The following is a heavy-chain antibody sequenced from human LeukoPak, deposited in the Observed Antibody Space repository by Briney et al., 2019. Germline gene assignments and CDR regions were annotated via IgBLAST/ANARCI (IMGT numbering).Heavy chain of an antibody. CDR3: ARDAGLQQQLVPDAFDI. CDR2: IIPIFGTA. Sequence: SVKVSCKASGGTFSSYAISWVRQAPGQGLEWMGGIIPIFGTANYAQKFQGRVTITADKSTSTAYMELSSLRSEDTAVYYCARDAGLQQQLVPDAFDIWGQGTMVTVSS. CDR1: GGTFSSYA. D-gene: IGHD6-13*01. J-gene: IGHJ3*02. V-gene: IGHV1-69*06.